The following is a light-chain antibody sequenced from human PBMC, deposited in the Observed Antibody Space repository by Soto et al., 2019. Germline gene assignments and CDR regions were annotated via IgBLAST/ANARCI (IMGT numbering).Light chain of an antibody. Sequence: QSALTQPASVSGSPGLSITISCTGTSSDVGAYKYVSWYQQHSGKVPKLIIYGVSNRPSGVSNRFSGSKSGNTAFLTISGLQPEDEADYYCSSFTGTTTLDVFGTGTKLTVL. CDR3: SSFTGTTTLDV. CDR1: SSDVGAYKY. V-gene: IGLV2-14*03. CDR2: GVS. J-gene: IGLJ1*01.